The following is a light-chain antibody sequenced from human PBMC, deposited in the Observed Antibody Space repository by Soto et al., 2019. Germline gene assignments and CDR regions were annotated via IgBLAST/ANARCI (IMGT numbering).Light chain of an antibody. Sequence: DIQVTQSPSSLSASLGDRVTITFRASQNINNYLNWYQQKPGKAPKLLIYAASSLQSGVPSRFSGSGSGTDFTLTISSLQPEDFATYYCQQSFSTLWTFGQGTKVDIK. V-gene: IGKV1-39*01. CDR2: AAS. CDR1: QNINNY. J-gene: IGKJ1*01. CDR3: QQSFSTLWT.